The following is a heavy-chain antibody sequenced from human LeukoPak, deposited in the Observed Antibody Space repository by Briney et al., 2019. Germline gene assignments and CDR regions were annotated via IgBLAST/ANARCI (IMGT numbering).Heavy chain of an antibody. CDR1: GYTFTSYD. CDR2: VNPNSGNT. J-gene: IGHJ4*02. CDR3: ARSGERDTFGGVIVI. D-gene: IGHD3-16*02. Sequence: ASVKVSCKASGYTFTSYDINWVRQATGQGLEWMGWVNPNSGNTGYAQKFQGRVTMTRNTSISTAYMELSSLRSEDTAVYYCARSGERDTFGGVIVIWGQGTLVTVSS. V-gene: IGHV1-8*01.